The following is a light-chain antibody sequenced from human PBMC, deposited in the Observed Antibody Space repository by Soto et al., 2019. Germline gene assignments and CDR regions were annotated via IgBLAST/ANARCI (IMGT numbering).Light chain of an antibody. CDR3: VAWDDSLNGYVV. CDR2: SNN. CDR1: SSNIGSNT. J-gene: IGLJ2*01. Sequence: QSVLTQPPSASGTPGQRVTISCSGSSSNIGSNTVKWYQQLPGTAPKLVIYSNNQRPSGVPDRFSGSKSGTSASLAISGLQSEDEADYYCVAWDDSLNGYVVFGGGTKLTV. V-gene: IGLV1-44*01.